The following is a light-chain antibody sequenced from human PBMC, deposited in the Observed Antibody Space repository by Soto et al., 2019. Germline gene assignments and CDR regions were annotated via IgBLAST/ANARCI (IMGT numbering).Light chain of an antibody. Sequence: EIVLTQSPGSLSLSPGERATLSCRASQRVSSGYVAWYQQKPGQAPRLLIYGASSRATGIPDRFRASASGTDFTLTIRRLEPEDFAVYFCQQYGGSPAITFGQGTRREIK. CDR1: QRVSSGY. J-gene: IGKJ5*01. CDR2: GAS. CDR3: QQYGGSPAIT. V-gene: IGKV3-20*01.